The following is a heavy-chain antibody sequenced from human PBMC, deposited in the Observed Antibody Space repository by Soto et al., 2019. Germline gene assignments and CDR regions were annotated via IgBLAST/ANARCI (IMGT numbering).Heavy chain of an antibody. J-gene: IGHJ6*02. CDR1: GFTFSSYG. CDR3: AKDLSERGYSYGFYYYYGMDV. D-gene: IGHD5-18*01. CDR2: ISYDGSNK. V-gene: IGHV3-30*18. Sequence: GGSLRLSCAASGFTFSSYGMHWVRQAPGKGLEWVAVISYDGSNKYYADSVKGRFTISRDNSKNTLYLQMNSLRAEDTAVYYCAKDLSERGYSYGFYYYYGMDVWGQGTTVTVSS.